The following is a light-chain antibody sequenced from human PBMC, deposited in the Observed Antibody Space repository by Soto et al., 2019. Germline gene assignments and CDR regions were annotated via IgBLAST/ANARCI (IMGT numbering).Light chain of an antibody. Sequence: EIVLTQSPGTLSLSPGEGATLSCRASQSVSSDYLAWYQKKPGQAPRLLIYGASSRATGIPDRFSGSGSGTDFTLTISRLEPEDSAVYYCQQYHTSRTFGQGTKVDI. J-gene: IGKJ1*01. V-gene: IGKV3-20*01. CDR3: QQYHTSRT. CDR2: GAS. CDR1: QSVSSDY.